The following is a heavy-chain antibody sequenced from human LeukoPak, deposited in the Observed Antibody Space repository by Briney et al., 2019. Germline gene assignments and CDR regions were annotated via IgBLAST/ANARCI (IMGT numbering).Heavy chain of an antibody. J-gene: IGHJ3*02. V-gene: IGHV3-21*01. CDR1: GFTFSSYS. CDR3: ARVPAGVIGMKDAFDI. D-gene: IGHD3-16*02. Sequence: GGSLRLSCAASGFTFSSYSMNWVGQAPGKGLEWVSSISGSSSYIYYAESVKGRFTISTHNAKTSLYLQMNSLRAEDTAVYYCARVPAGVIGMKDAFDIWGQGTMVTVSS. CDR2: ISGSSSYI.